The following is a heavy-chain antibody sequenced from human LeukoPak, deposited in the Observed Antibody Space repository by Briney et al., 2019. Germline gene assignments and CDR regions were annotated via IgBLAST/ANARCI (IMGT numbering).Heavy chain of an antibody. V-gene: IGHV4-34*01. CDR1: GGSFSGYY. Sequence: SETLSLTCAVYGGSFSGYYWSWIRQPPGKGLEWIGEINHSGSTNYNPSLKSRVTISVDTSKNQFSLKLSSVFAADTALYYCASFIEYTSSDAFDIWGQGTMVTVSS. CDR2: INHSGST. CDR3: ASFIEYTSSDAFDI. J-gene: IGHJ3*02. D-gene: IGHD6-6*01.